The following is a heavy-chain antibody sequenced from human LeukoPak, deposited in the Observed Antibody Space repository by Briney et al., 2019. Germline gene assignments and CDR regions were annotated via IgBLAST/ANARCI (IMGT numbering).Heavy chain of an antibody. CDR1: GYTFSDYY. CDR2: MNPKSGGT. CDR3: ARVGPRSGSYYDY. Sequence: GASVTVSCKASGYTFSDYYIHWVRQAPGQGLEWMGWMNPKSGGTNSAPKLQGRVTMTRDTSNTTAYMEVSGLRSDDTAVYYCARVGPRSGSYYDYWGQGALVTVSS. V-gene: IGHV1-2*02. J-gene: IGHJ4*02. D-gene: IGHD3-10*01.